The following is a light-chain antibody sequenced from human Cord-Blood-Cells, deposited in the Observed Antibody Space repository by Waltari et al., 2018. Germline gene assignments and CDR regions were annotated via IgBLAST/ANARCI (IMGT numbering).Light chain of an antibody. CDR2: WAS. J-gene: IGKJ2*01. V-gene: IGKV4-1*01. CDR3: QQYYSTLPYT. Sequence: DIVMTQSLDSLAVSLGERATTNCKSSQSVLYSSNNKNYLAWYQQKPGQPPKLLIYWASTRESGVPDRFSGSGSGTDFTLTISSLQAEDVAVYYCQQYYSTLPYTFGQGTKLEIK. CDR1: QSVLYSSNNKNY.